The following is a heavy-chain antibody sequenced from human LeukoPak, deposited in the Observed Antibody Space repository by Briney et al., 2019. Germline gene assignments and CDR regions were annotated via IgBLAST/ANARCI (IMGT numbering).Heavy chain of an antibody. D-gene: IGHD6-13*01. CDR3: ARPGIAVAGHYSDY. Sequence: SPKSSSKAFGYSSPNYCYGCLRQMPAENLQWMMIIYPGGSHTSYSPSFQNQVTISVDTSINPSSLQRSSVTASDTAVYYCARPGIAVAGHYSDYWGQGTLVTVPS. CDR2: IYPGGSHT. V-gene: IGHV5-51*01. J-gene: IGHJ4*02. CDR1: GYSSPNYC.